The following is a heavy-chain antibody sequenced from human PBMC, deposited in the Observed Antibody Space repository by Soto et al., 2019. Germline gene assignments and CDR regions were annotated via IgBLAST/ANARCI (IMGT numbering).Heavy chain of an antibody. Sequence: QVQLQQWGAGLLKPSETLSLTCAVYGGSFSGYYWTWIRQPPGTGLEWIGEINHSGSTNYNPALKRRATISVDKSKNQFYLKLTSVTSADTAVYYCARYKITGLFDYWGQGPLVTVSS. J-gene: IGHJ4*02. CDR1: GGSFSGYY. D-gene: IGHD1-1*01. V-gene: IGHV4-34*01. CDR2: INHSGST. CDR3: ARYKITGLFDY.